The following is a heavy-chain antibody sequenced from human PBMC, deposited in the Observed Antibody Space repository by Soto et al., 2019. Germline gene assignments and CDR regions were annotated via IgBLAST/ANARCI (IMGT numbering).Heavy chain of an antibody. J-gene: IGHJ4*02. V-gene: IGHV1-18*01. CDR2: ISGYNGNT. CDR3: ARDRFATAPGFAGFDS. D-gene: IGHD3-10*01. Sequence: QVQLVQSGVEVKKPGASVNVSCKASGYPFNTYGISWVRQAPGQGLEWMGWISGYNGNTHSAKKFQGRVSMTTNTSTTRAFTDLRSLRSADKAVYDCARDRFATAPGFAGFDSWAQGTLVSVSS. CDR1: GYPFNTYG.